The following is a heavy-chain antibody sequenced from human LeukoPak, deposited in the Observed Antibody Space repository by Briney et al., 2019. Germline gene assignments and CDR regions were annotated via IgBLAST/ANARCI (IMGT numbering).Heavy chain of an antibody. J-gene: IGHJ4*02. Sequence: SETLSLTCSVSGGSISSTSHYWGWIRQSPEKGLDWIGSIYSNGNTYYNPSVKSRVTMSVDTSKNQFSLKLTPMTAAETAVYYCARSATVTTGYFDYWGQGALVTVSS. V-gene: IGHV4-39*07. CDR2: IYSNGNT. D-gene: IGHD4-17*01. CDR3: ARSATVTTGYFDY. CDR1: GGSISSTSHY.